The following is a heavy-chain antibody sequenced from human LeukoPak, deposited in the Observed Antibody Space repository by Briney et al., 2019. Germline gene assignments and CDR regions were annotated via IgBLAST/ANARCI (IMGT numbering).Heavy chain of an antibody. CDR2: ISGTGYNT. V-gene: IGHV3-23*01. Sequence: GGSLRLSCAASGFTFRNCAMSWVRQAPGKGLEWVSGISGTGYNTYYADSVKGRFTISRDNSKNTLYLQMNSLGAEDTAVHYCAKHVSGSLFYFDYWGQRTLVTVSS. D-gene: IGHD3-10*01. CDR3: AKHVSGSLFYFDY. J-gene: IGHJ4*02. CDR1: GFTFRNCA.